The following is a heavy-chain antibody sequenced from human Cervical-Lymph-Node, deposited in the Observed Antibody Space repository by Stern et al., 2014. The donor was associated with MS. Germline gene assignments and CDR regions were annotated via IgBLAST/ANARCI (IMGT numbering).Heavy chain of an antibody. D-gene: IGHD2-21*02. J-gene: IGHJ3*02. CDR1: GGNFSTYP. CDR2: IIPIFDTS. Sequence: VQLLESGAEVKKPGSSVKVSCRTSGGNFSTYPIIWVRQAPGQGLEWMGGIIPIFDTSNHAQKFQGRVTITADKSTSTAYMELSSLRSEDTAVYYCATTVTATGGASDIWGQGTMVTVSA. CDR3: ATTVTATGGASDI. V-gene: IGHV1-69*06.